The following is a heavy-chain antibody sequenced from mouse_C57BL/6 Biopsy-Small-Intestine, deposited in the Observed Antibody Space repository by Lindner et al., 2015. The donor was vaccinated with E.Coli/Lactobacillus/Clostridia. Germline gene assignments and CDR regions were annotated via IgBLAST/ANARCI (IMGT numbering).Heavy chain of an antibody. CDR1: GYTFTDYW. V-gene: IGHV1-53*01. CDR3: VRDAEALVMDLDY. Sequence: SVKVSCKASGYTFTDYWIHWVRQAPGQGFEWMGWINCNNGGTTYSQKFQGRVAVTRDTSISTAYMDLTRLTTDDTAIYYCVRDAEALVMDLDYWGQGTLVTVSS. CDR2: INCNNGGT. D-gene: IGHD1-1*02. J-gene: IGHJ4*01.